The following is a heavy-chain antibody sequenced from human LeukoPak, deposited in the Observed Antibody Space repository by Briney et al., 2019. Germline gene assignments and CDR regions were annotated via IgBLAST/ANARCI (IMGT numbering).Heavy chain of an antibody. V-gene: IGHV4-59*08. D-gene: IGHD6-19*01. Sequence: SETLSLTCTVSGGSISSYYWSWIRQPPGKGLEWMGYIYYRGSTNYNPSLKSRVTISVDTSKNQFSLKLSSVTAPDTAVYYCARQNSGSGWWRGFDYWGQGTLVTVSS. CDR3: ARQNSGSGWWRGFDY. CDR1: GGSISSYY. J-gene: IGHJ4*02. CDR2: IYYRGST.